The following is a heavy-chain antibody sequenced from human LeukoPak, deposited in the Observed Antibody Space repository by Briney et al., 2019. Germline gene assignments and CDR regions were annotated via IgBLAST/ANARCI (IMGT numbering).Heavy chain of an antibody. D-gene: IGHD2-21*02. Sequence: GGSLRLSCAASGFTVSSNYMSWVRQAPGKGLEWVSVIHSGGSTYYADSVKGRFTISRDNSKNTLYLQMNSLRAEDTAVYYCAVVVTAIRRYDAFDIWGQGTMVTVSS. V-gene: IGHV3-53*01. CDR3: AVVVTAIRRYDAFDI. CDR1: GFTVSSNY. CDR2: IHSGGST. J-gene: IGHJ3*02.